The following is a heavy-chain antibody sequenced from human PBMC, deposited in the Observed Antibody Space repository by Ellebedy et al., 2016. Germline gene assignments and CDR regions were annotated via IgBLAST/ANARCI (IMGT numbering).Heavy chain of an antibody. J-gene: IGHJ6*02. CDR3: AKDRGEGVVVVAATDYYGMDV. V-gene: IGHV3-30*18. Sequence: GGSLRLXXAASGFTFSSYGMHWVRQAPGKGLEWVAVISYDGSNKYYADSVKGRFTISRDNSKNTLYLQMNSLRAEDTAVYYCAKDRGEGVVVVAATDYYGMDVWGQGTTVTVSS. CDR1: GFTFSSYG. D-gene: IGHD2-15*01. CDR2: ISYDGSNK.